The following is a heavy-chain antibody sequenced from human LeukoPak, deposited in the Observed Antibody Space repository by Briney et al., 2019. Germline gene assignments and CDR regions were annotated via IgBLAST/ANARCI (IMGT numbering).Heavy chain of an antibody. V-gene: IGHV3-23*01. J-gene: IGHJ5*02. CDR2: ISGSGGST. Sequence: GGSLRLSCAASGFTVSSNYMSWVRQAPGKGLEWVSAISGSGGSTYYADSVKGRFTISRDNSKNTLYLQMNSLRAEDTAVYYCAKDQPAWGYNWFDPWGQGTLVTVSS. CDR3: AKDQPAWGYNWFDP. D-gene: IGHD3-16*01. CDR1: GFTVSSNY.